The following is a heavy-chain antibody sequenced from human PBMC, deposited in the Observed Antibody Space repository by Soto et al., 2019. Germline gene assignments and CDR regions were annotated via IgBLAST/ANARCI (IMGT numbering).Heavy chain of an antibody. V-gene: IGHV4-34*01. CDR1: GGSFSGYY. D-gene: IGHD5-12*01. CDR2: INHSGST. J-gene: IGHJ2*01. CDR3: ARGRGDGYNQDWSFAL. Sequence: QVHLQPWGAGLLNPSETLSLTCAVYGGSFSGYYWNWIRQPPGKGLEWIGEINHSGSTNYNPSLTSRVTISLGTSNNQFSLKLTSVTAADTAVYYCARGRGDGYNQDWSFALWGRGTLVTVSS.